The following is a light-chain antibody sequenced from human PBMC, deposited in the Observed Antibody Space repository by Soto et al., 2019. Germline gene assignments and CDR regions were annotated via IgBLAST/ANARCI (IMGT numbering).Light chain of an antibody. CDR2: EVN. CDR1: RSDIGDSNF. Sequence: QSVLTQPASVSGSPGQSVTISCTGPRSDIGDSNFISWYQQPPGKAPRLLIYEVNNRPSGVSRRFSGSKAGNTASLTISGLLEDDEADYFCAAFRSGTIHVFGSGTKVTVL. J-gene: IGLJ1*01. V-gene: IGLV2-14*01. CDR3: AAFRSGTIHV.